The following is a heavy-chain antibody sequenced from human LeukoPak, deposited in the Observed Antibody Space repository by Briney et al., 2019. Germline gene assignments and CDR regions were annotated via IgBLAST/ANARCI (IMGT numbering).Heavy chain of an antibody. CDR1: GGSFSGYY. CDR3: ARGPPYCSGGSCYLNWFDA. CDR2: INHSGST. Sequence: PSETLSLTCAVYGGSFSGYYWSWIRQPPGKGLEWIGEINHSGSTNYNPSLKSRVTISVDTSKNQFSLKLSSVTAADTAVYYCARGPPYCSGGSCYLNWFDAWGQGTLVTVSS. D-gene: IGHD2-15*01. J-gene: IGHJ5*02. V-gene: IGHV4-34*01.